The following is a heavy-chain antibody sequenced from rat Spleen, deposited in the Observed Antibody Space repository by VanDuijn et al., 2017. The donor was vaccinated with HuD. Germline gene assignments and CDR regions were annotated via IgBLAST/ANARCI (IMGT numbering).Heavy chain of an antibody. CDR3: TREDYYSGSFDY. J-gene: IGHJ2*01. D-gene: IGHD1-1*01. CDR2: IQSGGST. V-gene: IGHV2S1*01. CDR1: GFSLTSYH. Sequence: QVQLKESGPGLVQPSQTLSLTCTVSGFSLTSYHVSWVCQPPGKGLEWMGRIQSGGSTDYNSALKSRLSISRDTSKSQVFLKMNSLQTEDTAIYYCTREDYYSGSFDYWGQGVMVTVSS.